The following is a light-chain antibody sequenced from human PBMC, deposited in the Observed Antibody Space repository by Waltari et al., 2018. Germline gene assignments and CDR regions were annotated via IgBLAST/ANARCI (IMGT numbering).Light chain of an antibody. CDR3: QTWGTGPRV. Sequence: QVVLTQSPSASASLGASVKLTFTLSSGHSSYAIAWHQQQPENGPRYLMKVNCDGSHNKGDGIPERFSGSSSGAERYLTISGLQSEDEADYYCQTWGTGPRVFGGGTKLTVL. J-gene: IGLJ2*01. V-gene: IGLV4-69*01. CDR1: SGHSSYA. CDR2: VNCDGSH.